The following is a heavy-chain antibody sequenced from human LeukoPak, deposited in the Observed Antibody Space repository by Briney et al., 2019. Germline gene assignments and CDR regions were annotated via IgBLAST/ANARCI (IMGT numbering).Heavy chain of an antibody. J-gene: IGHJ5*02. Sequence: SETLSLTCTVSGGSISSSSYCWGWIRQPPGKGLEWIGSIYYSGSTYYNPSLKSRVTISVDTSKNQFSLKLSSVTAADTAVYYCARHSSNYYDSSGSLDPWGQGTLVTVSS. V-gene: IGHV4-39*01. CDR2: IYYSGST. D-gene: IGHD3-22*01. CDR1: GGSISSSSYC. CDR3: ARHSSNYYDSSGSLDP.